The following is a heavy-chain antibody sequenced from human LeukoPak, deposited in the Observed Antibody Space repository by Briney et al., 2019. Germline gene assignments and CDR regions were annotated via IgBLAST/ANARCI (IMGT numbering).Heavy chain of an antibody. V-gene: IGHV3-66*01. CDR1: GFTVSSNY. Sequence: PGGSLRLSCAASGFTVSSNYMSWVRQAPGKGPEWVSAIYSGGRTSYADSVKGRFTISRDNSKNTLYLQMNSLRAEDTAVYYCARESNSGYYLSYWGQGTLVTVSS. CDR3: ARESNSGYYLSY. CDR2: IYSGGRT. D-gene: IGHD3-22*01. J-gene: IGHJ4*02.